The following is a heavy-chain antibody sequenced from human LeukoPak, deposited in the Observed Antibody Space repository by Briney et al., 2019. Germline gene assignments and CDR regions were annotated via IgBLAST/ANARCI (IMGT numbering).Heavy chain of an antibody. D-gene: IGHD5-18*01. CDR2: INPNSGGT. Sequence: ASVKVSCKASGYTFTGYYMHWVRHPPGQGLEWVGWINPNSGGTNYAQKYQGRVTMTRDTSISTAYMELSRQRSDDTAVYYCARESETAMGYDYWGQGTLVTVPS. CDR3: ARESETAMGYDY. V-gene: IGHV1-2*02. CDR1: GYTFTGYY. J-gene: IGHJ4*02.